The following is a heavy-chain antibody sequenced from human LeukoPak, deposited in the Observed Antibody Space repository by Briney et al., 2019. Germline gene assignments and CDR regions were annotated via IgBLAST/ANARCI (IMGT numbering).Heavy chain of an antibody. CDR1: AFSFSNYA. CDR2: ILGSGGST. CDR3: AKWGDYDVLTGYYVPDY. Sequence: PGGSLRLSCAAAAFSFSNYAMSCVRQVPGGGLEWDAAILGSGGSTYYADSVKGRFTVSRDNSKSTLYLQMNSLRAEDTALYYCAKWGDYDVLTGYYVPDYWGQGTLVTVSS. J-gene: IGHJ4*02. V-gene: IGHV3-23*01. D-gene: IGHD3-9*01.